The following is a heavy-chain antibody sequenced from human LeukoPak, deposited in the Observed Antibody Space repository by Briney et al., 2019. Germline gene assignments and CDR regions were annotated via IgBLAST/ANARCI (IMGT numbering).Heavy chain of an antibody. V-gene: IGHV4-34*01. CDR1: GGSFSDYY. Sequence: PSETLSLTCAVYGGSFSDYYWSWIRQPPGKGLEWIGEINHSGSTNYNPSLKSRVTISVDTSKNQFSLKLSSVTAADTAVYYCARGLILGYCNGGSCPGNAFDIWGQGTMVTVSS. CDR2: INHSGST. J-gene: IGHJ3*02. D-gene: IGHD2-15*01. CDR3: ARGLILGYCNGGSCPGNAFDI.